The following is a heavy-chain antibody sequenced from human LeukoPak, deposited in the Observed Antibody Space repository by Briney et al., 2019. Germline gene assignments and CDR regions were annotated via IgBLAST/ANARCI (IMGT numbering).Heavy chain of an antibody. CDR3: ARHFRYSGYLAFEI. Sequence: SETLSLTCTVSGGSISSYYWSWIRQPPGKGLEWIGYIYYSGSTNYNPSLKSRVTISVDMSKNQFSLKLSSVTAADTAVYYCARHFRYSGYLAFEIWGQGTMVTVSS. CDR1: GGSISSYY. CDR2: IYYSGST. V-gene: IGHV4-59*08. J-gene: IGHJ3*02. D-gene: IGHD5-12*01.